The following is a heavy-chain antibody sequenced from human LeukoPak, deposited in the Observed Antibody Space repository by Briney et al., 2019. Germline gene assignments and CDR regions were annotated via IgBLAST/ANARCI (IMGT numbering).Heavy chain of an antibody. CDR2: INHSGST. V-gene: IGHV4-34*01. J-gene: IGHJ4*02. CDR3: AREGVDCSGGSCYRGFRFDY. D-gene: IGHD2-15*01. Sequence: SETLSLTCAVYGGSFSGYYWSWIRQPPGKGLEWIGEINHSGSTNYNPSLKSRVTISVDTSKNQFSLKLSSVTAADTAVYYCAREGVDCSGGSCYRGFRFDYWGQGTLVTVSS. CDR1: GGSFSGYY.